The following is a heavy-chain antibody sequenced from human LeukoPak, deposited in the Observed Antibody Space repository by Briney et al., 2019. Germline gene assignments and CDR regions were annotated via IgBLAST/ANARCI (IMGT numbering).Heavy chain of an antibody. V-gene: IGHV4-31*03. D-gene: IGHD3-22*01. CDR3: ARDAVIRGYYLDY. CDR1: GGSISSGGYY. Sequence: SQTLSLTCTVSGGSISSGGYYWSWIRQHPGKGLEWIGYIFYSGTTYYNPSLKSRLTISLDTPKNQFSLKLTSVTAADTAVYYCARDAVIRGYYLDYWGQGILVTVSS. J-gene: IGHJ4*02. CDR2: IFYSGTT.